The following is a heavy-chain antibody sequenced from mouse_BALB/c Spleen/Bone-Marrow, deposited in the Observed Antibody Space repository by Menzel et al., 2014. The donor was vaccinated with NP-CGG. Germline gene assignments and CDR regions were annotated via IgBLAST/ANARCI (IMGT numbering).Heavy chain of an antibody. Sequence: EVQRVESGGDLVKPGGSLKLSCAASGFTFSSYGMSWVRQTPDKRLERVATISSVGSYTYYPDSVKGRFTISRDNAKNTLFLQMSSLKSEDTAMYYCARRGTGTGSYYFDYWGQGTTLTVSS. CDR3: ARRGTGTGSYYFDY. J-gene: IGHJ2*01. CDR2: ISSVGSYT. D-gene: IGHD4-1*01. CDR1: GFTFSSYG. V-gene: IGHV5-6*01.